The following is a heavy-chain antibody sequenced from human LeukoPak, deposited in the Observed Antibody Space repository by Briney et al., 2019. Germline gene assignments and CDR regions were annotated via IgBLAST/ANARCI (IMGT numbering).Heavy chain of an antibody. Sequence: GGSLRLSCAASGFTFSSYGMHWVRQAPGKGLEWVSSISSSSSYIYYADSVKGRFTISRDNAMNSLYLQMNSLRAEDTAVYYCARDPTSDYYGSGSYLDYWGQGTLVTVSS. CDR3: ARDPTSDYYGSGSYLDY. D-gene: IGHD3-10*01. J-gene: IGHJ4*02. CDR2: ISSSSSYI. V-gene: IGHV3-21*01. CDR1: GFTFSSYG.